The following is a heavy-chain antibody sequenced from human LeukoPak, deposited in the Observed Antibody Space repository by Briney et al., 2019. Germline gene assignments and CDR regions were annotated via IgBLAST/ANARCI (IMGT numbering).Heavy chain of an antibody. J-gene: IGHJ4*02. CDR3: ARSPEDYYDSSGPLDY. Sequence: GRSLRPSCAASGFTFRSYAMHWVRQAPGKGLEWVAVISYDGSNKYYADSVKGRFTISRDNSKNTLYLQMNSLRAEDTAVYYCARSPEDYYDSSGPLDYWGQGTLVTVSS. CDR1: GFTFRSYA. D-gene: IGHD3-22*01. CDR2: ISYDGSNK. V-gene: IGHV3-30*04.